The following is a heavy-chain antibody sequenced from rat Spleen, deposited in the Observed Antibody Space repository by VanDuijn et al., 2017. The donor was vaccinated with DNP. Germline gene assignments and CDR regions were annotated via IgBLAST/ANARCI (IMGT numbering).Heavy chain of an antibody. V-gene: IGHV5-7*01. CDR3: ARGGRSYFDY. Sequence: EVQLVESGGDLVQPGRSLKLSCAASGFSFSNYGIHWVRQAPKKGLEWVATVTYDGSSTYYRDSVKGRFTISRDNTKNTLYLQMGSLRSEDTATYYCARGGRSYFDYWGQGVMVTVSS. CDR2: VTYDGSST. J-gene: IGHJ2*01. D-gene: IGHD1-11*01. CDR1: GFSFSNYG.